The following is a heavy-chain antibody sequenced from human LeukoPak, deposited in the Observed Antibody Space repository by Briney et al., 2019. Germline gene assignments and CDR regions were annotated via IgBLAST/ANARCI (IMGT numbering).Heavy chain of an antibody. J-gene: IGHJ4*02. V-gene: IGHV1-18*01. CDR1: GYTFTSYG. CDR2: ISAYNGNT. CDR3: ARPQGSCSGGSCYGY. D-gene: IGHD2-15*01. Sequence: ASVKVSCKASGYTFTSYGISWVRQAPGQGLEWMGWISAYNGNTNYAQKLRGRVTMTTDTSTSTAYMELRSLRSDDTAVDYCARPQGSCSGGSCYGYWGQGTQVTVSS.